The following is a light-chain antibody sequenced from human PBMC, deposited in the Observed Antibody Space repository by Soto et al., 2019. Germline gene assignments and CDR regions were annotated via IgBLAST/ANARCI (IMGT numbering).Light chain of an antibody. CDR3: QQGYTTPNT. V-gene: IGKV1-39*01. CDR1: QTITTF. Sequence: DIQLTQSPSYLSASVGGRVTISCRASQTITTFLNWYQQKPGQAPKLLIYLASRLQSGVPSRFSGCESGTDFTLTISSLHPEDFATYHCQQGYTTPNTFGPGTKVHI. CDR2: LAS. J-gene: IGKJ3*01.